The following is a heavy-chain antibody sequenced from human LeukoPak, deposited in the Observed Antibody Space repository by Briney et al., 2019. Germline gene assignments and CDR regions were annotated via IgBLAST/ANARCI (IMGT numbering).Heavy chain of an antibody. D-gene: IGHD4-17*01. CDR2: IYYSGST. Sequence: PSETLSLTCTVSGGSISSYYWSWIRQPPGKGLEWIGYIYYSGSTYYNPSLKSRVTISVDTSKNQFSLKLSSVTAADTAVYYCAREPPYGDYGIDYWGQGTLVTVSS. V-gene: IGHV4-59*12. CDR3: AREPPYGDYGIDY. CDR1: GGSISSYY. J-gene: IGHJ4*02.